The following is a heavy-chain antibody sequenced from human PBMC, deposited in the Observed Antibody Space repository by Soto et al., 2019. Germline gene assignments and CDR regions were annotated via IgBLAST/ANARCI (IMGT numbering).Heavy chain of an antibody. CDR1: GDTFASYA. V-gene: IGHV1-3*01. D-gene: IGHD3-22*01. CDR2: INAGNGNT. J-gene: IGHJ6*02. Sequence: ASVKVSCKASGDTFASYAMHWVRQATGQRLEWMGWINAGNGNTKYSQKFQGRVTITRDTSASTAYMELSSLRSEDTAVYYCARRYYDSSGYYPPYYYGMDVWGQGTTVTVSS. CDR3: ARRYYDSSGYYPPYYYGMDV.